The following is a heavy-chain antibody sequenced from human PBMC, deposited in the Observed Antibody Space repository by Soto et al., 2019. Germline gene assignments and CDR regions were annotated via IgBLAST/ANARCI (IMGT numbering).Heavy chain of an antibody. CDR1: GFMLSTYS. V-gene: IGHV3-48*02. Sequence: GGSLRLSCTASGFMLSTYSMNWVRQAPGRGLEWIAYISSGGRNTYYADSVKGRLTISRDNAENSLYLHVVSLRDEDTAVYYCVRDRGNFEWPPLGYFDLWGQGTLGKVS. D-gene: IGHD3-9*01. CDR2: ISSGGRNT. CDR3: VRDRGNFEWPPLGYFDL. J-gene: IGHJ4*02.